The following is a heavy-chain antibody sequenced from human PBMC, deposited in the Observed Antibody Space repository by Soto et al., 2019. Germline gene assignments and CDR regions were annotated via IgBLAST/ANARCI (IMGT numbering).Heavy chain of an antibody. CDR3: ARDTVLGGGRYFDD. CDR1: GGSISSCGYY. CDR2: IYYSGST. D-gene: IGHD3-16*01. J-gene: IGHJ4*02. V-gene: IGHV4-31*03. Sequence: QVQLQESGPGLVKPSQTLSLTCTVSGGSISSCGYYWSWIRQHPGKGLEWIGYIYYSGSTYYNPSLKSRVTISVDTSKNQFSLKLSSVTAADTAVYYCARDTVLGGGRYFDDWGQGTLVTVSS.